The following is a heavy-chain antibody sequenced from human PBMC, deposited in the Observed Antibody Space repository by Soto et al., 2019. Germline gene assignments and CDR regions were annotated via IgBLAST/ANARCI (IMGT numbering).Heavy chain of an antibody. D-gene: IGHD1-1*01. CDR3: AREPQKGTTWCDS. CDR2: ISGTSVYT. Sequence: GGSLRLSCAVSGVTFSDYYMSWIRQAPGKGLEWVSYISGTSVYTNYADSVKGRFTVSRDNAKNSVYLQMSSLRAEDTAVYYCAREPQKGTTWCDSWGQGTLVTVSS. V-gene: IGHV3-11*06. J-gene: IGHJ5*01. CDR1: GVTFSDYY.